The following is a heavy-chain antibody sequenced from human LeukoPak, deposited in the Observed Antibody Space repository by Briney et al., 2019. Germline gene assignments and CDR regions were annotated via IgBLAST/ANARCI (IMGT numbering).Heavy chain of an antibody. CDR3: ARDIKGQYQDAFDI. V-gene: IGHV3-23*01. Sequence: GGSLRLSCATSGFSISSYARSWLRQAPGKVLEWVSAMSSSDDGRYYAASVRGRFTISRDTSRSTLYLQMNSLRAEDAAVYYCARDIKGQYQDAFDIWGQGTMVTVSS. J-gene: IGHJ3*02. CDR2: MSSSDDGR. D-gene: IGHD2-2*01. CDR1: GFSISSYA.